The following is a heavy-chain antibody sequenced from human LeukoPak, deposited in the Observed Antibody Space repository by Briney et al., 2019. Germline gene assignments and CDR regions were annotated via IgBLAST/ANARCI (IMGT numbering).Heavy chain of an antibody. Sequence: ASVKVSCKASGYTFTSYGISWVRQAPGQGLEWMGWISAYNGNTNYAQKLQGRVTMTTDTSTSTAYMELRSLRPDDTAVYYCAGHGLVHNWFDPWGQGTLVTVSS. CDR3: AGHGLVHNWFDP. D-gene: IGHD6-6*01. J-gene: IGHJ5*02. CDR2: ISAYNGNT. CDR1: GYTFTSYG. V-gene: IGHV1-18*01.